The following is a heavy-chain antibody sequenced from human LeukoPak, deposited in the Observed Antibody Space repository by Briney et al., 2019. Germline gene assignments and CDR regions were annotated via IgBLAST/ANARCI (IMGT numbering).Heavy chain of an antibody. J-gene: IGHJ4*02. CDR1: GGTFSSYA. CDR3: ARETSPYYYDSSGSQY. Sequence: ASVKVSCEASGGTFSSYAISWVRQAPGQGLEWMGGIIPIFGTANYAQKFQGRVTITTDESTSTAYMELSSLRSEDTAVYYCARETSPYYYDSSGSQYWGQGTLVTVSS. D-gene: IGHD3-22*01. V-gene: IGHV1-69*05. CDR2: IIPIFGTA.